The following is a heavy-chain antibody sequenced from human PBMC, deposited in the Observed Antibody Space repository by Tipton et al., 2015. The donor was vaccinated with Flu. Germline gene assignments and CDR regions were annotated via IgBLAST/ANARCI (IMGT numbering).Heavy chain of an antibody. CDR2: IYYSGST. V-gene: IGHV4-59*01. D-gene: IGHD3-16*02. J-gene: IGHJ4*02. CDR3: ARSIRYRFDY. CDR1: GGSISSYY. Sequence: TLSLTCTVSGGSISSYYWSWIRQPPGKGLEWIGYIYYSGSTNYSPSLKSRVTISVDTSKNQFSLKLSSVTAADTAVYYCARSIRYRFDYWGQGTLVTVSS.